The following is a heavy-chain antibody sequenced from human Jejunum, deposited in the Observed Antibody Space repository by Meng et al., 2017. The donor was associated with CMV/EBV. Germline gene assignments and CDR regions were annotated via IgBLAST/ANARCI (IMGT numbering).Heavy chain of an antibody. CDR3: GRGMVGAPGDY. D-gene: IGHD1-26*01. CDR2: INAGGSRI. J-gene: IGHJ4*02. CDR1: GFTFSACA. Sequence: CAASGFTFSACAVHWVRQAPGKGLVWVSRINAGGSRITDADSGRGRFTISRDNAKNTLYLQMNSLRAEDTAVYYCGRGMVGAPGDYWGQGTLVTVSS. V-gene: IGHV3-74*01.